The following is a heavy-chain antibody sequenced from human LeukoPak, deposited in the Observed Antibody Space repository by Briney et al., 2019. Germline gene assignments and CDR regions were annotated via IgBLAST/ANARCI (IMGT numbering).Heavy chain of an antibody. CDR2: INPSGGST. CDR3: ARGGFRGDYGPRYYYYGMDV. V-gene: IGHV1-46*01. D-gene: IGHD4-17*01. Sequence: ASVKVSCKASGYTFTSYYMHWVRQAPGQGLEWMGIINPSGGSTSYAQKFQGRVTMTRDTSTSTVYMELSSLRSEGTAVYYCARGGFRGDYGPRYYYYGMDVWGQGTTVTVSS. CDR1: GYTFTSYY. J-gene: IGHJ6*02.